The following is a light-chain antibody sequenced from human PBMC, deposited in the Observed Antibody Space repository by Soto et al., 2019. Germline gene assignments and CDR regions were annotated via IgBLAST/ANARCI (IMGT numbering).Light chain of an antibody. V-gene: IGLV2-14*01. J-gene: IGLJ1*01. Sequence: QSVLAQPSSVSGSPGQSITISCTGTSTDVGGYNYVSWYQHHPGKGPKLIIYEVSNRPSGVSDRFSGSKSGNKASLIISNLEAEDESDYYCGLYTSTDTPFVFGTGTKVTVL. CDR1: STDVGGYNY. CDR3: GLYTSTDTPFV. CDR2: EVS.